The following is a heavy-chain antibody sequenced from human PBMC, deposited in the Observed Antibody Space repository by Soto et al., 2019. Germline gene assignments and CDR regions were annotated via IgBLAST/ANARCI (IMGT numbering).Heavy chain of an antibody. D-gene: IGHD6-13*01. CDR2: ISSSSSTI. CDR1: GFTFSSYS. J-gene: IGHJ4*02. V-gene: IGHV3-48*02. CDR3: ARALRGYSSSWYYFDY. Sequence: GGSLRLSCAASGFTFSSYSMNWVRQAPGKGLEWVSYISSSSSTIYYADSVKGRFTISRDNAKNSLYLQMNSLRDEDTAVYYCARALRGYSSSWYYFDYWGQGTLVTVSS.